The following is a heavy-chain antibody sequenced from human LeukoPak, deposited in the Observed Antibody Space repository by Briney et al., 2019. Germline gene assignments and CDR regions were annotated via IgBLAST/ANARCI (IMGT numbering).Heavy chain of an antibody. CDR2: ISAYNGNT. V-gene: IGHV1-18*04. J-gene: IGHJ4*02. CDR3: ARVPIWFGELFLDY. D-gene: IGHD3-10*01. Sequence: GASVKVSCKASGYTFTGYYMHWVRQAPGQGLEWMGWISAYNGNTNYAQKLQGRVTMTTDTSTSTAYMELRSLRSDDTAVYYCARVPIWFGELFLDYWGQGTLVTVSS. CDR1: GYTFTGYY.